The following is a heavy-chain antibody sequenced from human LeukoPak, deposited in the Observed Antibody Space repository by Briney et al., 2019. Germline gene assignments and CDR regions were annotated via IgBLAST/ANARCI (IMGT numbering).Heavy chain of an antibody. V-gene: IGHV4-59*01. D-gene: IGHD2-15*01. Sequence: PSETLSLTCTVSGGSLRSYYWSWIRQPPGKGLEWIGYIYYSGNTHYNPPLRSRVTISVDTSKNQFSLKLNSVTAADTAVYYCARVRINCSGGNCYSEHFDYWGQGTLVTVSS. CDR1: GGSLRSYY. CDR3: ARVRINCSGGNCYSEHFDY. J-gene: IGHJ4*02. CDR2: IYYSGNT.